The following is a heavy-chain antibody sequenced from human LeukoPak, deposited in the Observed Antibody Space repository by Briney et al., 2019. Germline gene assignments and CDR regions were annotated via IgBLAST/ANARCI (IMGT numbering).Heavy chain of an antibody. CDR3: AKDKGVAPFN. J-gene: IGHJ4*02. Sequence: PGGSLRLSCAASGFTFSSYEMNWVRQAPGKGLEWVSYISSSGSTIYYADSVKGRFTISRDNSKNTLYLQMNSLRAEDTAVYYCAKDKGVAPFNWGQGTLVTVSS. V-gene: IGHV3-48*03. CDR1: GFTFSSYE. CDR2: ISSSGSTI. D-gene: IGHD3-3*01.